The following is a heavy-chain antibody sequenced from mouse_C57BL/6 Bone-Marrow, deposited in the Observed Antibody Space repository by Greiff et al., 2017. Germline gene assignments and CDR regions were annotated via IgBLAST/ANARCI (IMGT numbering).Heavy chain of an antibody. CDR2: FSNLAYSI. Sequence: EVQLVESGGGLVQPGGSLKLSCAASGFTFSDYGMAWVRQAPRKGPEWVAFFSNLAYSIYYADTVTGRFTISRENAKNTLYLEMSSLRSEDTAMYYCARLDYGSRNWYFDVWGTGTTVTVSS. CDR3: ARLDYGSRNWYFDV. J-gene: IGHJ1*03. V-gene: IGHV5-15*01. D-gene: IGHD1-1*01. CDR1: GFTFSDYG.